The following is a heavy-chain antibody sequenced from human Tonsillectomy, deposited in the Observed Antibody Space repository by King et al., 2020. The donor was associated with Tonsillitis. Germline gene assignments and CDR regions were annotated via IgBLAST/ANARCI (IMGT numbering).Heavy chain of an antibody. CDR2: MNPKSGNT. J-gene: IGHJ6*02. CDR1: GYTFGSHD. Sequence: QLVQSGAEVKKPGASVKVSCKASGYTFGSHDINWVRQATGQGLEWMAWMNPKSGNTNYAQQFQGRLTMTRDTSISTAYMELSSLTSEDTAVYYCARSAGGIANGRHGMDVWGHGTTVTVSS. V-gene: IGHV1-8*01. D-gene: IGHD2-21*01. CDR3: ARSAGGIANGRHGMDV.